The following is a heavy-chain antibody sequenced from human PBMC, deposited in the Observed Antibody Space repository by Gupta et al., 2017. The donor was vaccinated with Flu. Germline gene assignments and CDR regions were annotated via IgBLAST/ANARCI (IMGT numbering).Heavy chain of an antibody. Sequence: EVQLVQSGAELKRPGESLKISCTGSGYSFTSYWLGRVRQMPGKGLEWMGIIYPGDSDTRYSPSFQGQVTISADKSISTAYLQWSSLKASDTAMYYCARQRGSSSVEYFQHWGQGTLVTVSS. CDR1: GYSFTSYW. CDR2: IYPGDSDT. CDR3: ARQRGSSSVEYFQH. V-gene: IGHV5-51*01. J-gene: IGHJ1*01. D-gene: IGHD6-6*01.